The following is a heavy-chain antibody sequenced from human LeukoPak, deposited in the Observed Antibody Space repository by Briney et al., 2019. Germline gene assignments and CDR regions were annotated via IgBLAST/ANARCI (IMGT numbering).Heavy chain of an antibody. CDR1: GGSFSGYY. CDR2: INHSGST. V-gene: IGHV4-34*01. D-gene: IGHD3-3*01. Sequence: SETLSLTCAVYGGSFSGYYWSWIRQPPGKGLEWIGEINHSGSTNYNPSLKSRVTISVDTSKNQFSLKLSSVTAADTAVYYCASGGGFTYYDFWSGYFDYWGQGTLVTVSS. J-gene: IGHJ4*02. CDR3: ASGGGFTYYDFWSGYFDY.